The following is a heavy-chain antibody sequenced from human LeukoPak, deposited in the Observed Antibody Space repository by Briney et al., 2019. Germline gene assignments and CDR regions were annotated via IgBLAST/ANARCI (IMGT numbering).Heavy chain of an antibody. D-gene: IGHD3-10*01. Sequence: SVKVSCKASGYTFTSYGISWVRQAPGQGLEWMGRIIPILGIANYAQKFQGRVTITADKSTSTAYMELSSLRSEDTAVYYCALSGIEYYFDYWGQGTLVTVSS. CDR3: ALSGIEYYFDY. V-gene: IGHV1-69*04. CDR1: GYTFTSYG. J-gene: IGHJ4*02. CDR2: IIPILGIA.